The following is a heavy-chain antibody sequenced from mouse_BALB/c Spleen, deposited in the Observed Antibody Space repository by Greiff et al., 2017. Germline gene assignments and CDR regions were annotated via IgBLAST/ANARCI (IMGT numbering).Heavy chain of an antibody. CDR1: GFTFSSYT. D-gene: IGHD2-1*01. CDR2: ISSGGSYT. CDR3: TRDAHYGKGGYAIDY. J-gene: IGHJ4*01. Sequence: EVKLVESGGGLVKPGGSLKLSCAASGFTFSSYTMSWVRQTPEKRLEWVATISSGGSYTYYPDSVKGRFTISRDNAKNTLYLQMSSLKSEDTAMYYCTRDAHYGKGGYAIDYWGQGTSVTVSS. V-gene: IGHV5-6-4*01.